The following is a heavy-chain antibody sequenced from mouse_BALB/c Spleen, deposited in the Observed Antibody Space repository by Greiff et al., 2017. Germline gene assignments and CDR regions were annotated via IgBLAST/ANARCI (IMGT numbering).Heavy chain of an antibody. J-gene: IGHJ4*01. CDR3: ARCPIYYDYDDYYAMDY. CDR1: GFSLTSYC. V-gene: IGHV2-9*02. CDR2: IWAAGST. D-gene: IGHD2-4*01. Sequence: QVHVKQSGPGLVAPSQSLSITCTVSGFSLTSYCVHWVRQPPGKGLEWLGIIWAAGSTNYNSALMSRLSISKDNSKSQVFLKMNSLQTDDTAMYYCARCPIYYDYDDYYAMDYWGQGTSVTVSS.